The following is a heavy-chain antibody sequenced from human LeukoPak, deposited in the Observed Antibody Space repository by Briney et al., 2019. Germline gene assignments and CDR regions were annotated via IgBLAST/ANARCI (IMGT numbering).Heavy chain of an antibody. D-gene: IGHD3-22*01. CDR1: GYTFTSYY. Sequence: ASVKVSCKASGYTFTSYYMHWVRQSPGQGLKWMGIINPSGGSTSYAQKFQGRVTMTRDMSTSTVYMELSSLRSEDTAVYYCARAFRSGYDSSGYQPWGQGTLVTVSS. J-gene: IGHJ5*02. V-gene: IGHV1-46*01. CDR2: INPSGGST. CDR3: ARAFRSGYDSSGYQP.